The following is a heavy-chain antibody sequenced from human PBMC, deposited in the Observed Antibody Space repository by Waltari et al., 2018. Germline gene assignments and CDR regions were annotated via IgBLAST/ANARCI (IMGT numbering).Heavy chain of an antibody. CDR3: AKEACGNSCYGYFDN. Sequence: EVQLVESGGDLVQPGRSLRLSCAASGFTVSDYSMHWVRQVPGKGLEWVSGIDWKSKTKDYVDSVKGRFTISRDNAKNSLYLQMNSLRVEDTAVYYCAKEACGNSCYGYFDNWGQGTLVTVSS. CDR1: GFTVSDYS. D-gene: IGHD2-21*01. J-gene: IGHJ4*02. CDR2: IDWKSKTK. V-gene: IGHV3-9*01.